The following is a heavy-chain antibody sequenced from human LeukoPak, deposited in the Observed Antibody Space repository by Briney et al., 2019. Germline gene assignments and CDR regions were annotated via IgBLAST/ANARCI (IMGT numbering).Heavy chain of an antibody. Sequence: PSETLSLTCAVYGGSFSGYYWSWIRQPPGKGLEWIGEINHSGSTNYNPSLKSRVTISVDTSKNQFSLKLSSVTAADTAVYYCAGCCGWYRYYYYYMDVWGKGTTVTVSS. D-gene: IGHD6-19*01. V-gene: IGHV4-34*01. J-gene: IGHJ6*03. CDR2: INHSGST. CDR3: AGCCGWYRYYYYYMDV. CDR1: GGSFSGYY.